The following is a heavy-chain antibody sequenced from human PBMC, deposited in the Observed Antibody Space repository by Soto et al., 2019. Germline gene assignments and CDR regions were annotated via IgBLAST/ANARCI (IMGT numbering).Heavy chain of an antibody. CDR2: INAGNGNT. Sequence: QVQLVQSGAEVKKPGASVKVSCKASGYTFTSYAMHWVRQAPGQRLEWMGWINAGNGNTKYSQKFQVRVTITRDTSASTAYMELSSLRSEDTAVYYCARDLNIVTTAYYYYYGMDVWGQGTTVTVSS. CDR3: ARDLNIVTTAYYYYYGMDV. V-gene: IGHV1-3*01. CDR1: GYTFTSYA. D-gene: IGHD4-17*01. J-gene: IGHJ6*02.